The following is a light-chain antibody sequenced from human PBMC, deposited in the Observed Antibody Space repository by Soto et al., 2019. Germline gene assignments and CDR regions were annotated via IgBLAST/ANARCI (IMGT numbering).Light chain of an antibody. J-gene: IGLJ2*01. CDR3: SSYSNSTTRV. CDR1: SSDVGGYNY. CDR2: DVS. V-gene: IGLV2-14*03. Sequence: QSALTQPASVSGSPGQSITISCTGTSSDVGGYNYVSWYQQHPGKAPKLMIYDVSYRPSGVSNRFSGSKSGDTASLTISWLQAEDEADYYCSSYSNSTTRVFGGGTKLTVL.